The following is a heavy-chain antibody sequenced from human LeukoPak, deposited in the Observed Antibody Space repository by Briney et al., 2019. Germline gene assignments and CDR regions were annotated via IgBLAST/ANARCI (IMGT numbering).Heavy chain of an antibody. V-gene: IGHV4-38-2*02. D-gene: IGHD4-23*01. CDR1: GYSISSGYY. J-gene: IGHJ4*02. CDR3: ARLAHYGGNDY. CDR2: IYHSGST. Sequence: SETLSLTCTVSGYSISSGYYWGWIRQPPGKGLEWIGSIYHSGSTYYNPSLKSRVTISVDTSKNQFSLNLISVTAADTAVYYCARLAHYGGNDYWGQGTLVTVSS.